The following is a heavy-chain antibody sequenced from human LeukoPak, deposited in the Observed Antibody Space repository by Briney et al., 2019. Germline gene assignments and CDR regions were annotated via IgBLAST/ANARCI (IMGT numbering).Heavy chain of an antibody. V-gene: IGHV3-23*01. D-gene: IGHD6-13*01. Sequence: HPGGSLRLSCAASGFTFSSYGMSWVRPAPGKGLEWVSAISGSGGSTYYADSVKGRFTISRDNSKNTLYLQMNSLRAEDTAVYYCAKDQGVGSSSWYSFDYWGQGTLVTVSS. J-gene: IGHJ4*02. CDR1: GFTFSSYG. CDR3: AKDQGVGSSSWYSFDY. CDR2: ISGSGGST.